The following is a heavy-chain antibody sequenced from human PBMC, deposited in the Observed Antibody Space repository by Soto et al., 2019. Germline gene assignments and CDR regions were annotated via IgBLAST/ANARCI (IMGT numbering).Heavy chain of an antibody. D-gene: IGHD5-12*01. CDR2: IIPILGIA. CDR1: GGTFSGYT. J-gene: IGHJ3*02. CDR3: ARVLATTHAFDI. Sequence: ASVKVSCKACGGTFSGYTISWVRQAPGQGLEWMGRIIPILGIANYAQKFQGRVTITADKSTSTAYMELSSLRSEDTAVYYCARVLATTHAFDIWGQGTMVTVSS. V-gene: IGHV1-69*02.